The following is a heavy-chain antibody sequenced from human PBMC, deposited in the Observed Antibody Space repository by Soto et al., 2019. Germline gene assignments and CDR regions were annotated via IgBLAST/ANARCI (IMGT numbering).Heavy chain of an antibody. CDR2: ISGSGGST. D-gene: IGHD3-10*01. CDR3: AKEAGSENYLYYFDY. J-gene: IGHJ4*02. Sequence: GSLRLSCAASGFTFSSYAMSWVRQAPGKGLEWVSAISGSGGSTYYADSMKGRFTISRDNSKNTLYLQMNSLRAEDMAVYYCAKEAGSENYLYYFDYWGQGTLVTVSS. V-gene: IGHV3-23*01. CDR1: GFTFSSYA.